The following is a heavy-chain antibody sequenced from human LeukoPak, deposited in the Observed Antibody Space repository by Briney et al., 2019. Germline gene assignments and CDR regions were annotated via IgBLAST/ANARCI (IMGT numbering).Heavy chain of an antibody. D-gene: IGHD5-12*01. V-gene: IGHV3-21*04. CDR2: ISSSSSYI. CDR1: GFTFSSYS. CDR3: ARDREGGYDY. J-gene: IGHJ4*02. Sequence: GGSLRLSCAASGFTFSSYSMNWVRKAPGKGLKWVSSISSSSSYIYYADSVKGRFTISRDNAKNSLYLQMSSLRGEDTAVYYCARDREGGYDYWGQGTLVTVSS.